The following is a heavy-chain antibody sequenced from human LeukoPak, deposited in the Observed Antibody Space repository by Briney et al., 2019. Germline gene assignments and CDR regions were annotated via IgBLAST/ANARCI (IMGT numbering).Heavy chain of an antibody. CDR2: ISSSSSTI. D-gene: IGHD3-22*01. J-gene: IGHJ4*02. CDR1: GFTFSIYS. V-gene: IGHV3-48*04. CDR3: ARDVTFTTYYYDSSGLY. Sequence: GGSLRLSCAASGFTFSIYSMNWVRQAPGKGLEWVSYISSSSSTIYYADSVKGRFTISRDDAKNSLYLQMNSLRAEDTAVYYCARDVTFTTYYYDSSGLYWGQGTLVTVSS.